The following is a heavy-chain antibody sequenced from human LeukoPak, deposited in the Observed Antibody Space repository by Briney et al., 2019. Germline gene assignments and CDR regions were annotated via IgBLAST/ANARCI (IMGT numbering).Heavy chain of an antibody. Sequence: SETLSLTCTVTGGSISNYYWSWIRQPPGKGLEWIGYIYTSGSTNCNPSLKSRVTMSIDTSKNRFSLKLSSVTAADTAVYYCARVNINNWHSCDYWGQGTLVTVSS. J-gene: IGHJ4*02. V-gene: IGHV4-59*01. CDR3: ARVNINNWHSCDY. CDR2: IYTSGST. CDR1: GGSISNYY. D-gene: IGHD1-1*01.